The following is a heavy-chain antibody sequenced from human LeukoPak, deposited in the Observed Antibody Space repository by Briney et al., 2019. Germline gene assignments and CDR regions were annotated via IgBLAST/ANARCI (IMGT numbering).Heavy chain of an antibody. CDR2: ISGSGGST. J-gene: IGHJ4*02. CDR3: ARGLWFGEKDY. D-gene: IGHD3-10*01. Sequence: GGSLRLSCAASGFTFSSYAMSWVRQAPGKGLEWVSAISGSGGSTYYADSVKGRFTISRDNAKNSLYLQMNSLRAEDTAVYYCARGLWFGEKDYWGQGTLVTVSS. CDR1: GFTFSSYA. V-gene: IGHV3-23*01.